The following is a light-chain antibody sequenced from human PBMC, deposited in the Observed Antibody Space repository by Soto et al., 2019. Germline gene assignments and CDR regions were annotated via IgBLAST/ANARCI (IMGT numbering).Light chain of an antibody. CDR2: QDT. V-gene: IGLV3-1*01. CDR3: QAWDSSTVV. Sequence: SYELTQPPSVSVSPGQTASITCSGDNLGNKYASWYQQKPGQSPVLVIYQDTKRPSGIPERFSGSNSGNTATLTISGTQAMDEADYYCQAWDSSTVVFGGGTKLTVL. J-gene: IGLJ2*01. CDR1: NLGNKY.